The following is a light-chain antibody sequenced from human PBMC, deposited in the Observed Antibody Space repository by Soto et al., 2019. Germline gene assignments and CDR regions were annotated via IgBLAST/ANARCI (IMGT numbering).Light chain of an antibody. V-gene: IGLV2-23*02. CDR1: NSDVGNYNL. CDR2: EVN. CDR3: CSSGGSPTYV. J-gene: IGLJ1*01. Sequence: QSALTQPASVSGSPGQWITISCAGTNSDVGNYNLVSWYQQHPGKAPKLMIFEVNKRPSGVSNRFSGSKSGNTASLTISGLQVEDEADYYCCSSGGSPTYVFGSGTKLTVL.